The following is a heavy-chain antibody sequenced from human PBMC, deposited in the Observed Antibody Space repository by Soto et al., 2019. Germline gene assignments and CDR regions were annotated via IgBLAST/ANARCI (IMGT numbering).Heavy chain of an antibody. J-gene: IGHJ4*02. CDR2: IWYDGSNK. CDR1: GFTFSSYG. CDR3: SRDRYSSGWYDLDY. V-gene: IGHV3-33*01. Sequence: QVQRGESGGVVVQPGRSLRLSCAASGFTFSSYGMHWVRQAPGKGLEGVGVIWYDGSNKYYADSVKGRFTISRDNSKNTLYLQMNSLRVEDTAVYYCSRDRYSSGWYDLDYWGQGTLVTVSS. D-gene: IGHD6-19*01.